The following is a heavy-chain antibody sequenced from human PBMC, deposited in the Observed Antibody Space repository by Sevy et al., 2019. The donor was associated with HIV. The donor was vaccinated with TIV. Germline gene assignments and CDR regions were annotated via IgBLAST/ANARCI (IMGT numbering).Heavy chain of an antibody. Sequence: GGSLRLSCAASGFSCSGYSMNWVRQAPGKGLEWVSYISTSSSSIHYADSMKGRFTVSRDNAKNSLYLQMNNLSDEDTAIYYCARDPGFWYFDLWGRGTLVTVSS. CDR1: GFSCSGYS. V-gene: IGHV3-48*02. CDR2: ISTSSSSI. D-gene: IGHD7-27*01. CDR3: ARDPGFWYFDL. J-gene: IGHJ2*01.